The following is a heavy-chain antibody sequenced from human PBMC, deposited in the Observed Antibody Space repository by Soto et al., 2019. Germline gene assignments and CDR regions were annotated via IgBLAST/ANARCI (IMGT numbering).Heavy chain of an antibody. V-gene: IGHV3-23*01. Sequence: GESLKISCAASGFTFSSYAMSWVRQAPGKGLEWVSAISGSGGSTYYADSVKGRFTISRDNSKNTLYLQMNSLRAEDTAVYYCAKVLDIVVVPAATPPYYFDYWGQGTLVTVSS. CDR3: AKVLDIVVVPAATPPYYFDY. D-gene: IGHD2-2*03. J-gene: IGHJ4*02. CDR1: GFTFSSYA. CDR2: ISGSGGST.